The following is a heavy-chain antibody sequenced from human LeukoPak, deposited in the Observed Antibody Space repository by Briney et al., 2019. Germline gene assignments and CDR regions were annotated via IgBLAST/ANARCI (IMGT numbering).Heavy chain of an antibody. J-gene: IGHJ6*03. V-gene: IGHV1-8*03. CDR1: GYTFTSYD. D-gene: IGHD2-2*01. Sequence: ASVKVSCKASGYTFTSYDINWVRQATGQGLEWMGWMNPNSGNTGYAQKFQGRVTITRNTSISTAYMELSSLRSEDTAVYYCATSTMPCSSTSCYYPRASVYYYYMDVWGKGTTVTASS. CDR2: MNPNSGNT. CDR3: ATSTMPCSSTSCYYPRASVYYYYMDV.